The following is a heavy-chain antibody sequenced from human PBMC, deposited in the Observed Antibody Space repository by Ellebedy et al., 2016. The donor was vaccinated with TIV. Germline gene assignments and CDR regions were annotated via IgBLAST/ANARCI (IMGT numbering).Heavy chain of an antibody. Sequence: GGSLRLSXAVSGLTSADFAMTWFRQAPGKGLEWVGLIRSRNFGGKTEYAASVKGRYTITRVDSEKTAYLHMHSPKTEDTAMYFCACSRATVFSPGYFDYWGQGIVVTVSS. D-gene: IGHD3-10*02. CDR2: IRSRNFGGKT. J-gene: IGHJ4*02. CDR1: GLTSADFA. CDR3: ACSRATVFSPGYFDY. V-gene: IGHV3-49*03.